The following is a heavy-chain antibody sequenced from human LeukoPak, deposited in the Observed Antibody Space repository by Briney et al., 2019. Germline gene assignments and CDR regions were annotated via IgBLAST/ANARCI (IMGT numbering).Heavy chain of an antibody. V-gene: IGHV3-48*01. CDR3: ARPTVEDAFDI. J-gene: IGHJ3*02. Sequence: GGSLRLSCAASEFTFSSYSMNWVRQAPGKGLEWVSYISSSSSTIYYADSVKGRFTISRDNAKSSLYLQMNSLRAEDTAVYYCARPTVEDAFDIWGQGTMVTVSS. CDR1: EFTFSSYS. CDR2: ISSSSSTI.